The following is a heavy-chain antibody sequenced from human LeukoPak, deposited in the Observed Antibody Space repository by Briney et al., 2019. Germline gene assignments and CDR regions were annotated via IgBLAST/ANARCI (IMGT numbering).Heavy chain of an antibody. CDR2: IKTDASEK. J-gene: IGHJ1*01. Sequence: PGGSLRLSCAASGFTFSNARMSWVRQAPGKGLEWVANIKTDASEKYYADSVKGRFTISRDNAKMSLYLQMNSLRVEDTAVYYCATYSTRNAREFQSWGQGTLVTVSS. CDR3: ATYSTRNAREFQS. CDR1: GFTFSNAR. D-gene: IGHD4-11*01. V-gene: IGHV3-7*01.